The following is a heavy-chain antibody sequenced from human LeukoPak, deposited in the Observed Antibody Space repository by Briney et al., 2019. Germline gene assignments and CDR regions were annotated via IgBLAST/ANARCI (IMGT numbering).Heavy chain of an antibody. CDR2: MNPYSGNT. Sequence: ASVKVSCEASGYTFTSYDINWVRQAAGQGLEWMGWMNPYSGNTGYAQKFQGRVTMTRSTSISTAYMELGSLTSEDTAVYYCTRGSQNCASVSCYNFWGQGTLVTVSS. V-gene: IGHV1-8*01. D-gene: IGHD2-2*02. CDR3: TRGSQNCASVSCYNF. J-gene: IGHJ4*02. CDR1: GYTFTSYD.